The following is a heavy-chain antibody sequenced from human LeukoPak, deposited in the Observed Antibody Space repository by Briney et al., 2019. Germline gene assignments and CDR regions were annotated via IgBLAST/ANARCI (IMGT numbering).Heavy chain of an antibody. CDR3: ASPGQDYDFWSGYPSYYFDY. V-gene: IGHV4-38-2*01. D-gene: IGHD3-3*01. J-gene: IGHJ4*02. CDR2: IYHSGST. CDR1: GGSFSGYY. Sequence: SETLSLTCAVYGGSFSGYYWGWIRQPPGKGLEWIGSIYHSGSTYYNPSLKSRVTISVDASKNQFSLKLSSVTAADTAVYYCASPGQDYDFWSGYPSYYFDYWGQGTLVTVSS.